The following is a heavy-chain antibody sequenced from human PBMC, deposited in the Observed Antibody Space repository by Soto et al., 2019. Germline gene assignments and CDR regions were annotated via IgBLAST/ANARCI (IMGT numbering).Heavy chain of an antibody. Sequence: QVQLQQWGAGLLKPSETLSLTCAVNGGSFTGYYWSWVRQPPGKGLEWIGEIKDGGSTNYSPSLRSRVTLSADTSKKQFSLKVPSVTAADTAVYYCARGQEGVVATHWDQGTLVTVSS. D-gene: IGHD2-15*01. CDR2: IKDGGST. CDR3: ARGQEGVVATH. V-gene: IGHV4-34*01. CDR1: GGSFTGYY. J-gene: IGHJ4*02.